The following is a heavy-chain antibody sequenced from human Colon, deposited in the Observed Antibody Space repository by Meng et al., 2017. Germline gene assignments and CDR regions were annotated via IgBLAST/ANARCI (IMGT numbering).Heavy chain of an antibody. CDR2: ISSSSSYI. Sequence: GESLKISCAASGFTFSSYSMNWVRQAPGKGLEWGSSISSSSSYIYYADSVKGRFTISRDNAKNSLYLQMNSLRAEDTAVYYCARVGAVTTILDYWGQGTLVTVSS. V-gene: IGHV3-21*01. D-gene: IGHD4-17*01. J-gene: IGHJ4*02. CDR1: GFTFSSYS. CDR3: ARVGAVTTILDY.